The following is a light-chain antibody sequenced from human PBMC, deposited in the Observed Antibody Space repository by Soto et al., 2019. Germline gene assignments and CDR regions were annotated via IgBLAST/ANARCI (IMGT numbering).Light chain of an antibody. V-gene: IGLV2-18*02. J-gene: IGLJ1*01. CDR1: SSDVGSYNR. CDR3: SSYTSSSTSSYV. Sequence: QSALTQPPSVSGSPGQSVTISCTGTSSDVGSYNRVSWYQQPPGTAPKLMIYEVSNRPSGFPDRFSGSKSGNTASLTISGLQAEDEAEYYCSSYTSSSTSSYVFGTGTKLTVL. CDR2: EVS.